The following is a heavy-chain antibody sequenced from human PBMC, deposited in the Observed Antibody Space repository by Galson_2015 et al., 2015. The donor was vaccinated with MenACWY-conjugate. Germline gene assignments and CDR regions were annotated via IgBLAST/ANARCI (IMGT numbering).Heavy chain of an antibody. Sequence: SLRLSCAASGFTFSSYRMNWVRQAPGKGLEWLSYISGASDTIYYADSVKGRFTISRDNAKNSLYLQTNSLRAEDTAVYFCARTPRSYSGYTFEKWGQGTLVTVSS. CDR3: ARTPRSYSGYTFEK. J-gene: IGHJ4*02. V-gene: IGHV3-48*04. CDR2: ISGASDTI. CDR1: GFTFSSYR. D-gene: IGHD5-12*01.